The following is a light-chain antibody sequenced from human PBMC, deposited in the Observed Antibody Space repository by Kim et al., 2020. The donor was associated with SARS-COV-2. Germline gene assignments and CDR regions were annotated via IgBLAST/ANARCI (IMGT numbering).Light chain of an antibody. CDR3: QQSYSTPQVN. V-gene: IGKV1-39*01. CDR1: QSISSY. Sequence: DIQMTQSPSSLSASVGDRVTITCRASQSISSYLNWYQQKPGKAPKLLIYAASSLQSGVPSRFSGSGSGTDFTLTISSLQPEDFATYYCQQSYSTPQVNFGQERRREIK. J-gene: IGKJ5*01. CDR2: AAS.